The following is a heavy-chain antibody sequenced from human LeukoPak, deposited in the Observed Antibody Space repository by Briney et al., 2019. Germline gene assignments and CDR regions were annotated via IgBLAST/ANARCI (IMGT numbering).Heavy chain of an antibody. CDR2: IIPIFGTA. D-gene: IGHD1-26*01. CDR1: GYTFTSYG. Sequence: SVKVSCKASGYTFTSYGISWVRQAPGQGLEWMGGIIPIFGTANYAQKFQGRVTITAVESTSTAYMELSSLRSEDTAVYYCARESGSYNTPFRYWGQGTLVTVSS. J-gene: IGHJ4*02. CDR3: ARESGSYNTPFRY. V-gene: IGHV1-69*13.